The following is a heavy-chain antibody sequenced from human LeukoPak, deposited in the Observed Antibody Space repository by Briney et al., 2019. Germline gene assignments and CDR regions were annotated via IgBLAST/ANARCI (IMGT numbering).Heavy chain of an antibody. J-gene: IGHJ4*02. CDR1: GYTFTGYY. CDR2: INPNSGGT. V-gene: IGHV1-2*02. CDR3: ARWGIAVVPAAHFDY. Sequence: ASVKVSCKASGYTFTGYYMHWVRQAPGQGLEWMGWINPNSGGTNYAQKFQGRVTMTRDTSISTAYMELSRLRSDDTAVYYCARWGIAVVPAAHFDYWGQGTLVTVSS. D-gene: IGHD2-2*01.